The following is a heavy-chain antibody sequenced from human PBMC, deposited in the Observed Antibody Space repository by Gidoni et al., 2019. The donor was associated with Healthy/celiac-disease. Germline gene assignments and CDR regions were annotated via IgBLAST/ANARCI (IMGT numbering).Heavy chain of an antibody. D-gene: IGHD2-15*01. CDR1: GFTFPSSA. V-gene: IGHV1-58*02. Sequence: QMQLVQSGPEVKKPGTSVKVSCKASGFTFPSSAMQWVRQARGQRLEWIGWIVVGSGNTNYAQKFQERVTITRDMSTSTAYMELSSLRSEDTAVYYCAADHGGYCSGGSCYSSYYYYGMDVWGQGTTVTVSS. J-gene: IGHJ6*02. CDR2: IVVGSGNT. CDR3: AADHGGYCSGGSCYSSYYYYGMDV.